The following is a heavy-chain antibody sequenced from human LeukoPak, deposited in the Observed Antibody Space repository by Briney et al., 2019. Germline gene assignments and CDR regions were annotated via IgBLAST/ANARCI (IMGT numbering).Heavy chain of an antibody. CDR3: VNTGSIVVVPAAMSFDY. D-gene: IGHD2-2*01. V-gene: IGHV3-64D*06. CDR2: ISSNGGST. J-gene: IGHJ4*02. CDR1: GFTFSSYA. Sequence: GGSLRLSCSASGFTFSSYAMHWVRQAPGKGLEYVSAISSNGGSTYYADSVKGRFTISRDNSKNTLCLQMSSLRAEDTAVYYCVNTGSIVVVPAAMSFDYWGQGTLVTVSS.